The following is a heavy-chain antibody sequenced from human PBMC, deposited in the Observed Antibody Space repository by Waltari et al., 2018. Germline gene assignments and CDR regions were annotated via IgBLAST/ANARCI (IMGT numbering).Heavy chain of an antibody. V-gene: IGHV4-31*03. CDR2: ISYSGNT. CDR1: GGSIISDGYY. J-gene: IGHJ5*02. Sequence: QVQLQESGPGLVKPSQTLSLTCTVSGGSIISDGYYWSWIRQDPGKGLEWIAYISYSGNTYYNPSLKSRITISVDTSKNQFSLKLSSVTAADTAVYYCVRCITARTLGYWFDPWGQGTLVTVSS. D-gene: IGHD6-6*01. CDR3: VRCITARTLGYWFDP.